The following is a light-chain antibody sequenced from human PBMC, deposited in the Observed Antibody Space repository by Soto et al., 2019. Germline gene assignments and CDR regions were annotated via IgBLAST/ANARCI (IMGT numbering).Light chain of an antibody. CDR3: GTWDISLRLWV. V-gene: IGLV1-51*02. CDR1: SSNIGNNY. J-gene: IGLJ3*02. CDR2: ENN. Sequence: QAVVTQPPSVSAAPGQKVTISCSGSSSNIGNNYVSWYQQLPETAPKLLIYENNKRPSGIPDRFSGSKSGTSATLGITGLQTGDEADYYCGTWDISLRLWVFGGGTKVTVL.